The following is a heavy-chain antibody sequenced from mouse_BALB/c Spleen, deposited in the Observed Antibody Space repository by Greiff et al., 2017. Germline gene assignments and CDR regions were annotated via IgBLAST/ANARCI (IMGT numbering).Heavy chain of an antibody. CDR3: ARAYYGNSYYAMDY. Sequence: VQGVESGPGLVAPSQSLSITCTVSGFSLTSYGVHWVRQPPGKGLEWLGVIWAGGSTNYNSALMSRLSISKDNSKSQVFLKMNSLQTDDTAMYYCARAYYGNSYYAMDYWGQGTSVTVSS. V-gene: IGHV2-9*02. CDR1: GFSLTSYG. CDR2: IWAGGST. D-gene: IGHD2-10*01. J-gene: IGHJ4*01.